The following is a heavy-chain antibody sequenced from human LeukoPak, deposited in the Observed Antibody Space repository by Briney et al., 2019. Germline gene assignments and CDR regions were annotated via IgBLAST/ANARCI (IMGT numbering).Heavy chain of an antibody. CDR2: IYTSGST. V-gene: IGHV4-61*09. J-gene: IGHJ6*03. CDR1: GGSISSGGYY. Sequence: SETLSLTCTVSGGSISSGGYYWSWIRQPAGKGLEWIGHIYTSGSTKYNPALKSRVTISADTSKSQFSLKLISVTAADTAVYYCARSGGFWSGYDYYYMDVWGKGTTVTVSS. D-gene: IGHD3-3*01. CDR3: ARSGGFWSGYDYYYMDV.